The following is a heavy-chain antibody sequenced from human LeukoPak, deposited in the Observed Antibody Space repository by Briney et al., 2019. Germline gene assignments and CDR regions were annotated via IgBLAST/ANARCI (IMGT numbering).Heavy chain of an antibody. CDR1: GVSVSSGSYY. CDR3: ASGYCSGGSCYLGWDLDY. CDR2: IYYSGST. V-gene: IGHV4-61*01. Sequence: SQTLSLTCTVSGVSVSSGSYYWSWIRQPPGKGLEWIGYIYYSGSTNYNPSLKSRVTISVDTSKNQFSLKLSSVTAADTAVYYCASGYCSGGSCYLGWDLDYWGQGTLVTVSS. J-gene: IGHJ4*02. D-gene: IGHD2-15*01.